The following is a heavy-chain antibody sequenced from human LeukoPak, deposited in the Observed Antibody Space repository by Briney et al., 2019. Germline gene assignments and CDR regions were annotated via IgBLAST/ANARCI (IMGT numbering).Heavy chain of an antibody. V-gene: IGHV4-34*01. Sequence: SETLSLTCAVYGGSFSGYYWSWIRQPPGKGLEWIGEINHSGSTNYNPSLKSRVTISVDTSKNQFSLKLSSVTAADTAVYYCARGRIVVVPAATYYYGSGTLFDHWGQGTLVTVSS. CDR3: ARGRIVVVPAATYYYGSGTLFDH. D-gene: IGHD2-2*01. J-gene: IGHJ4*02. CDR1: GGSFSGYY. CDR2: INHSGST.